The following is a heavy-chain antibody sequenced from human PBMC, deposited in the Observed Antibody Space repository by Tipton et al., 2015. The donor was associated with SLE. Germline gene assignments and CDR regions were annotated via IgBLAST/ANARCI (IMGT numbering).Heavy chain of an antibody. D-gene: IGHD6-19*01. Sequence: SLRLSCAASGFTFSSYAMSWVRQAPGKGLEWVSYISSSGSTIYYADSVKGRFTISRDNAKNSLYLQMNSLRAEDTAVYYCARDGWIGPGAVAKKDAFDIWGQGTMVTVSS. CDR2: ISSSGSTI. CDR3: ARDGWIGPGAVAKKDAFDI. J-gene: IGHJ3*02. CDR1: GFTFSSYA. V-gene: IGHV3-11*01.